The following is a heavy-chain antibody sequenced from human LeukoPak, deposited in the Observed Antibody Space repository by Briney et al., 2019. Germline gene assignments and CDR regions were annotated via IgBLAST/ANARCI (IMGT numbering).Heavy chain of an antibody. V-gene: IGHV3-11*04. J-gene: IGHJ4*02. CDR1: GFTFSDYY. D-gene: IGHD2-2*01. Sequence: GXXLRLSCAASGFTFSDYYMGWIRQAPGKGLEWVSYIRSSGSTIYYADSVKGRFTISRDKAKNSLYLQMNSLRAEDTAVYYCARVDCSSTSCYEFDYWGQGTLVTVSS. CDR2: IRSSGSTI. CDR3: ARVDCSSTSCYEFDY.